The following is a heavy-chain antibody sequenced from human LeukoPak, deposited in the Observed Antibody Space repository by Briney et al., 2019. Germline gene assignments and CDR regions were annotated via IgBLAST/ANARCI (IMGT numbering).Heavy chain of an antibody. CDR2: ISSSSSYT. CDR1: GFTFSDYY. V-gene: IGHV3-11*05. Sequence: PGGSLRLSCAASGFTFSDYYMSWLRQAPGKGLGWVSYISSSSSYTNYADSVKGRFTISRDNAKNSLYLQMNNLRAEDTAVYYCARGDHYYYYGMDVWGQGTTVTVSS. CDR3: ARGDHYYYYGMDV. J-gene: IGHJ6*02.